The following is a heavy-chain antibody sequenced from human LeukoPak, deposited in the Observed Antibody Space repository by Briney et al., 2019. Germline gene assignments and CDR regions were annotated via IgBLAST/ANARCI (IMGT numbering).Heavy chain of an antibody. J-gene: IGHJ4*02. CDR3: ARVLGAPIPAAAIDY. V-gene: IGHV3-48*03. Sequence: GGSLRLSCAASEFSVGSNYMTWVRQAPGKGLEWASYISSSGRTTYYADSLKGRFTISRDNAKNSLYLQMNSLRAEDTAVYYCARVLGAPIPAAAIDYWGQGTLVTVSS. CDR1: EFSVGSNY. D-gene: IGHD2-2*01. CDR2: ISSSGRTT.